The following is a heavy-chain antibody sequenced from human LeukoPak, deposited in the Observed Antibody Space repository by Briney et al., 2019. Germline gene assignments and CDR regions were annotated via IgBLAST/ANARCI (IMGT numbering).Heavy chain of an antibody. J-gene: IGHJ4*02. CDR2: ISGSGGST. CDR1: GFTVSSNY. D-gene: IGHD5-12*01. CDR3: VVATITVDY. V-gene: IGHV3-23*01. Sequence: GGSLRLSCAASGFTVSSNYMSWVRQAPGKGLEWVSAISGSGGSTYYADSVKGRFTISRDNSKNTLYLQMNSLRAEDTAVYYCVVATITVDYWGQGPLVTVSS.